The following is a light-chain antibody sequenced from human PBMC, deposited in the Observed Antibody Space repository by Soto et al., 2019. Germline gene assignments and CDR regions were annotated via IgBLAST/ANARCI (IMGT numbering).Light chain of an antibody. CDR3: QQSYSTPRT. CDR2: AAS. Sequence: DIQMTQSPSSLSASVGDRVTITCRVSQSITSYLNWYQQKPGKAPMLLIYAASSLQRGVPSRFSGSGSETDVTLTISSLQPEAFANYYCQQSYSTPRTFGQGTRLEIK. CDR1: QSITSY. J-gene: IGKJ5*01. V-gene: IGKV1-39*01.